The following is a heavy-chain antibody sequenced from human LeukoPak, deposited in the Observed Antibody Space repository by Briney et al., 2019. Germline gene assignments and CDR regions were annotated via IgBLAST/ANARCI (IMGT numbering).Heavy chain of an antibody. J-gene: IGHJ6*02. Sequence: PSETLSLTCTVSGGSISSGSYYWGWIRQPPGKGLEWIGYIYYSGSTNYNPSLKSRVTISVDTSKNQFSLKLSSVTAADTAVYYCAREAVAGGSGSNYYYYGMDVWGQGTTVTVSS. V-gene: IGHV4-61*01. CDR2: IYYSGST. CDR1: GGSISSGSYY. D-gene: IGHD3-10*01. CDR3: AREAVAGGSGSNYYYYGMDV.